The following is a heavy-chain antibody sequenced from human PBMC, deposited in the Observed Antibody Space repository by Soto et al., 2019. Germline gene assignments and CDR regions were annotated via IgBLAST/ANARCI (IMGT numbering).Heavy chain of an antibody. V-gene: IGHV5-10-1*01. CDR3: ARIYCTSCLDY. CDR2: IDPRDSYV. Sequence: GESLKISCTGFGYTFTTFWISWVRQMPGKGLEWMGRIDPRDSYVNYSPSFQGHVTISVDKSINTAYLQWGSLKASDTAMYYCARIYCTSCLDYWGQGTLVTVSS. CDR1: GYTFTTFW. D-gene: IGHD2-2*01. J-gene: IGHJ4*02.